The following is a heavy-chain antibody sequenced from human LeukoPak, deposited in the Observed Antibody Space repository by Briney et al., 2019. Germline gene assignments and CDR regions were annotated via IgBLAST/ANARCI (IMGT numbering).Heavy chain of an antibody. D-gene: IGHD2-2*01. Sequence: PGGSLRLSCAASGFTFSTYAMSWVRQAPGQGLEWVSSISGDGGNTYYAESVKGRFTISRDNSKNTLYLQMNSLRAEDTAVYYCAKRPDCSTTNCFRFEYWGQGTLVTVSS. CDR1: GFTFSTYA. V-gene: IGHV3-23*01. CDR2: ISGDGGNT. CDR3: AKRPDCSTTNCFRFEY. J-gene: IGHJ4*02.